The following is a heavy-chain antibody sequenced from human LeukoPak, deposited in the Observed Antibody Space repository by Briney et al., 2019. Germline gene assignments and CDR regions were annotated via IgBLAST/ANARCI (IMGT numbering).Heavy chain of an antibody. CDR2: MYYSGST. D-gene: IGHD3-22*01. J-gene: IGHJ5*02. Sequence: SETLSLTCTVSGVSISSGDYYWSWIRQSPGKGLEWIGYMYYSGSTYYNPSLKSRVTISLDTSKNQFSLKLSSVTAADTAVYYCARPYYYDSRIDPWGQGTLVTVSS. CDR3: ARPYYYDSRIDP. V-gene: IGHV4-30-4*01. CDR1: GVSISSGDYY.